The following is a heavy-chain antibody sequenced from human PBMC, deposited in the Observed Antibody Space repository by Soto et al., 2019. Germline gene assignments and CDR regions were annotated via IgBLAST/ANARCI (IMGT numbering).Heavy chain of an antibody. CDR3: ARGSWDDVSGHYYMDV. CDR1: VDSVSSNSAG. V-gene: IGHV6-1*01. Sequence: SQSLSLTCCIAVDSVSSNSAGCNFNKQTPSRGLELLVRTYYRSKWYNNYAVSVKSRVSVNPDTAKNQFSLQLNSVTPEDTAVYYCARGSWDDVSGHYYMDVWGKGTTVTVSS. D-gene: IGHD1-1*01. CDR2: TYYRSKWYN. J-gene: IGHJ6*03.